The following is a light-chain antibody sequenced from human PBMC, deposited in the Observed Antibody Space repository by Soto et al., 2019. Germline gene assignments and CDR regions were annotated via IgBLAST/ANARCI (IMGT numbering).Light chain of an antibody. CDR3: QHFGSSPLFT. V-gene: IGKV3-20*01. CDR1: QSVGSTF. CDR2: GAS. J-gene: IGKJ3*01. Sequence: EVVLTQSPGTLSLSPGDRATLSCRASQSVGSTFLAWYQKKPGRAPRLLIYGASRRATGVPDRFSGSGSGTDFTLTISRLEPEDFAVYYCQHFGSSPLFTFGPGTKVDF.